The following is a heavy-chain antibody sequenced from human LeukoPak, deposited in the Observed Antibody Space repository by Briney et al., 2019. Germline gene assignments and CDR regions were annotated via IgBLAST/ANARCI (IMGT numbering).Heavy chain of an antibody. V-gene: IGHV3-23*01. J-gene: IGHJ6*02. CDR3: AKHQSTRRDYYGMDV. Sequence: PGGSLRLSCAASGFIFSSYAMSWVRQAPGKGLEWVSAIRGSGGSTYYADSVKGRFTISRDNSKNTLYLQMNSLRAEDTAIYYCAKHQSTRRDYYGMDVWGQGTTVTVSS. D-gene: IGHD2-2*01. CDR2: IRGSGGST. CDR1: GFIFSSYA.